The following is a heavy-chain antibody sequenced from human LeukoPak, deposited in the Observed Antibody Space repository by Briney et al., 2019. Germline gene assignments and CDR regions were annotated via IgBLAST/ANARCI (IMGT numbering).Heavy chain of an antibody. CDR3: VRDVGAVRGEVYFDY. J-gene: IGHJ4*02. V-gene: IGHV3-30*03. CDR1: GFTFSSYG. CDR2: ISYDGSNK. D-gene: IGHD3-16*01. Sequence: GGSLRLSCAASGFTFSSYGMHWVRQAPGKGLEWVAVISYDGSNKYYADSVKGRFTISRDNSKNTLYLQMNSLRAEDTAMYYCVRDVGAVRGEVYFDYWGQGTLVTVSS.